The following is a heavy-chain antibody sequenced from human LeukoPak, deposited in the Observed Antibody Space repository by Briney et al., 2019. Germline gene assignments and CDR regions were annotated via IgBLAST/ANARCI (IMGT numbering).Heavy chain of an antibody. J-gene: IGHJ3*02. CDR1: GYTFTSYG. CDR2: ISAYNGNT. V-gene: IGHV1-18*01. D-gene: IGHD1-26*01. CDR3: ARDRGEWEAVDAFDI. Sequence: AASVKVSCKASGYTFTSYGISWVRQAPGQGLEWMGWISAYNGNTNYAQKLQGRVTMTTDTSTSTAYMELRSLRSDDTAVYYCARDRGEWEAVDAFDIWGQGTMVTVSS.